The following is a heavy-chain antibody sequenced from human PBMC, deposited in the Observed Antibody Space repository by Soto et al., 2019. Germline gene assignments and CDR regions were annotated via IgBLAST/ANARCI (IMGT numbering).Heavy chain of an antibody. J-gene: IGHJ5*02. CDR3: ARYCSGGSCHDH. D-gene: IGHD2-15*01. CDR2: IYHNGNS. CDR1: CYSITDGYY. Sequence: SETLSLTCAVSCYSITDGYYWGWIRQPPGKGLEWIGNIYHNGNSFYNPSLKSRVTMSADTSKNQFSLRLSFVTAADTAVYYCARYCSGGSCHDHWGQGTLVTVSS. V-gene: IGHV4-38-2*01.